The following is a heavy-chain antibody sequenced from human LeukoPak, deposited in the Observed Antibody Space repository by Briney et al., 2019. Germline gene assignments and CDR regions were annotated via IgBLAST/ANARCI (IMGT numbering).Heavy chain of an antibody. J-gene: IGHJ6*03. CDR1: GFGFINHW. V-gene: IGHV3-23*01. CDR3: AKGTSWMSPYYYMDV. D-gene: IGHD2-2*01. CDR2: IGSSGNT. Sequence: GGSLRLSCAASGFGFINHWMTWVRQAPGKELEGVSAIGSSGNTFYADSVKGRFTISRDNSKNTLYLQMNRLRSEDTALYFCAKGTSWMSPYYYMDVWGTGTTVTVSS.